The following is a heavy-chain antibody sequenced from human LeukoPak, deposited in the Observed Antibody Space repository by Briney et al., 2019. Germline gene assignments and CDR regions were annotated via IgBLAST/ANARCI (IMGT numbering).Heavy chain of an antibody. CDR2: INHSGST. CDR3: ARSYCSSTSCYAGGYFQH. V-gene: IGHV4-34*01. CDR1: GGSFSGYY. D-gene: IGHD2-2*01. Sequence: SETLSLTCAVYGGSFSGYYWSWIRQPPGKGLEWIGEINHSGSTYYNPSLRSRVTISVDTSKNQFSLRLSSVTAADTAVYYCARSYCSSTSCYAGGYFQHWGQGTLVTVSS. J-gene: IGHJ1*01.